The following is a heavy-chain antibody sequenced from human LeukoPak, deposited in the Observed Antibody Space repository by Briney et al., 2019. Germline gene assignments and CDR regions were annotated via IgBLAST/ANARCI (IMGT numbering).Heavy chain of an antibody. CDR1: GGSISSGSYY. Sequence: SQTLSLTCTVSGGSISSGSYYWSWIRQPAGKGLEWIGRIYTSGSTNYNPSLKSRVTISVDTSKNQFSLKLSSVTAADTAVYYCARGMGGYSSSWYRHWGQGTLVTVSS. CDR3: ARGMGGYSSSWYRH. D-gene: IGHD6-13*01. J-gene: IGHJ1*01. CDR2: IYTSGST. V-gene: IGHV4-61*02.